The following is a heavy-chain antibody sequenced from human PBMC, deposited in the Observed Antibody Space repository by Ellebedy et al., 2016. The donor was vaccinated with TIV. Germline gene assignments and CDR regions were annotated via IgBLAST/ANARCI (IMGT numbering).Heavy chain of an antibody. CDR3: ARASSGAYVFHFDY. CDR2: MKHGGSES. CDR1: GFTFSSYW. J-gene: IGHJ4*02. D-gene: IGHD6-19*01. Sequence: GGSLRLXCAASGFTFSSYWMSWVRQAPGKGLEWVTSMKHGGSESYYVDSVKGRFTISRDNAKDSLYLQMNSLRAEDTAVYYCARASSGAYVFHFDYWGQGTLVTVSS. V-gene: IGHV3-7*01.